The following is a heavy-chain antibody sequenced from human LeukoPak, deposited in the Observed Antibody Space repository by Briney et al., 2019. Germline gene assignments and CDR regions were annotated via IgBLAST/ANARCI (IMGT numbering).Heavy chain of an antibody. J-gene: IGHJ3*02. CDR2: ISGRGGST. V-gene: IGHV3-23*01. D-gene: IGHD1-26*01. Sequence: GGSLRLSCAASGFTFSSYAMSWVRQAPGEGLEGCSAISGRGGSTYYADSVKGRFTISRDNSKNTLYPQMNSVRAEDTAVYYCAKDQWERGAFDIWGQGTMVTVSS. CDR3: AKDQWERGAFDI. CDR1: GFTFSSYA.